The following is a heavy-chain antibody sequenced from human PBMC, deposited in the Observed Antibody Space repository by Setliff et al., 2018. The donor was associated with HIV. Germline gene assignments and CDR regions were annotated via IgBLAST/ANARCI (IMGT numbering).Heavy chain of an antibody. CDR1: GFTFTNYW. J-gene: IGHJ4*02. V-gene: IGHV3-7*01. D-gene: IGHD6-19*01. CDR3: WSGYTSGR. Sequence: GGSLRLSCAASGFTFTNYWMAWIRQAPGRGLEWAAIISNDGGREYYVDSVKGRLTISRDNAKSSLYLQMDSLRVEDTSVYYCWSGYTSGRWGQGTLVTVSS. CDR2: ISNDGGRE.